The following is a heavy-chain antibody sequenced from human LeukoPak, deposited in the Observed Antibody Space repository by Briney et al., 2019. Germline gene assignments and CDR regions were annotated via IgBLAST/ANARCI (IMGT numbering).Heavy chain of an antibody. J-gene: IGHJ4*02. CDR2: IYYSGST. V-gene: IGHV4-59*01. CDR3: ARVGYDSSGYYYGSLDY. D-gene: IGHD3-22*01. CDR1: GGSISSYY. Sequence: SETLSLTCTVSGGSISSYYWSWIRQPPGKGLEWIGYIYYSGSTNYNPSLKSRVTISVDTSKNQFSLKLSSVTAEDTAVYYCARVGYDSSGYYYGSLDYWGQGTLVTVSS.